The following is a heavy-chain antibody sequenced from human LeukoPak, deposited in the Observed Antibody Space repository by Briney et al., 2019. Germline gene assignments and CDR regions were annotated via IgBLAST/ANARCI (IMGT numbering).Heavy chain of an antibody. CDR1: GYTFIYYD. V-gene: IGHV1-8*01. Sequence: ASVKVSCKASGYTFIYYDINWVRQATGRGPEWMGWMNPNSGNTGFAQKFHGRVTMTRNTSINTAYMELSSLRSDDTAVYYCARTLQDSWGQGTLVTVSS. CDR3: ARTLQDS. CDR2: MNPNSGNT. J-gene: IGHJ4*02.